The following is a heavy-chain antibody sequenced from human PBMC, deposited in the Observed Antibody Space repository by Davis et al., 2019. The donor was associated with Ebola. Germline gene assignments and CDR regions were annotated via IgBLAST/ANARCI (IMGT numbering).Heavy chain of an antibody. CDR1: GYTFTSYY. V-gene: IGHV1-46*01. CDR3: ARDGGNGEYLDY. D-gene: IGHD4-17*01. Sequence: AASAQVSCKASGYTFTSYYMLWVRHPPGQGLEWMGRLNPIGGSTTYAQRFQGRVTVTRDTSASTAYMGLSSLRSEDTAVYYCARDGGNGEYLDYWGQGALVTVSS. CDR2: LNPIGGST. J-gene: IGHJ4*02.